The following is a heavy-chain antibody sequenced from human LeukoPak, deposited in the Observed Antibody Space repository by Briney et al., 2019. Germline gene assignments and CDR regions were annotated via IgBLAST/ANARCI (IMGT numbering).Heavy chain of an antibody. Sequence: GGSLTLFCAASGFTFSDYILDWVRQAPGKGLEWVGRIRRRTNSYTTEYAASVKGRFIISRDDSKNSLYLHMNSLKTEDTAVYHCTRDGGEGGNSAFDIWGQGTVVTVSS. CDR3: TRDGGEGGNSAFDI. D-gene: IGHD3-16*01. CDR1: GFTFSDYI. V-gene: IGHV3-72*01. CDR2: IRRRTNSYTT. J-gene: IGHJ3*02.